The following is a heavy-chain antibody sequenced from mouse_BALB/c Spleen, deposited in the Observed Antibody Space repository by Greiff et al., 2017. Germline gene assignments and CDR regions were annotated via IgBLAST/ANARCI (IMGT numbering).Heavy chain of an antibody. CDR3: ARSTMITTGFAY. CDR1: GYAFSSYW. J-gene: IGHJ3*01. V-gene: IGHV1-80*01. CDR2: IYPGDGDT. D-gene: IGHD2-4*01. Sequence: QVQLQQSGAELVRPGSSVKISCKASGYAFSSYWMNWVKQRPGQGLAWIGQIYPGDGDTNYNGKFKGKATLTADKSSSTAYMQLSSLTSEDSAVYFCARSTMITTGFAYWGQGTLVTVSA.